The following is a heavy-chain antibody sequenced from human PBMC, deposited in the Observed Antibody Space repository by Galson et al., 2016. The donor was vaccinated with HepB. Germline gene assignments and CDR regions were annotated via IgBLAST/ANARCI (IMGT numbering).Heavy chain of an antibody. CDR3: ATIAGFNYFQY. V-gene: IGHV3-23*01. Sequence: SLRLSCAASGFTFSPYWMSWVRQAPGKGLEWVAGSSGSGVTTYYAESVKGRFTISRDNSKNTLYLQMDSLRAEDTAFYFCATIAGFNYFQYWGQGTLVTVSS. J-gene: IGHJ1*01. CDR2: SSGSGVTT. CDR1: GFTFSPYW.